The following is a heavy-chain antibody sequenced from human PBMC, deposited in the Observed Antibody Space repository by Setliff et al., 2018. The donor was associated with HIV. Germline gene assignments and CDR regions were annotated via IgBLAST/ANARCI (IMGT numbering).Heavy chain of an antibody. V-gene: IGHV4-34*01. J-gene: IGHJ4*02. Sequence: PSETLSLTCAVYGGSFSGFYWNWIRQPPGKGLEWIGEINHSGSTNYNPSLKSRVTISVDTSKNQFSLRLSSVIAADTAVNYCARGPPGSSIGWYVGYWGQGTLVTVSS. CDR1: GGSFSGFY. CDR3: ARGPPGSSIGWYVGY. CDR2: INHSGST. D-gene: IGHD6-19*01.